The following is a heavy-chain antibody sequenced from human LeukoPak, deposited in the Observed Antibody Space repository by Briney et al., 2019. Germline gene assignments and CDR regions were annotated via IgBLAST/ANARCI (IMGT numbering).Heavy chain of an antibody. CDR2: ISAYNGNT. V-gene: IGHV1-18*01. Sequence: ASVKVSCKASGYTFTSYGISWVRQAPGQGLEWMGWISAYNGNTNYAQKLQGRVTMTIDTSTSTAYMELRSLRSDDTAVYYCARSLGAYDSSGYYKDYWGQGTLVTASS. D-gene: IGHD3-22*01. CDR3: ARSLGAYDSSGYYKDY. J-gene: IGHJ4*02. CDR1: GYTFTSYG.